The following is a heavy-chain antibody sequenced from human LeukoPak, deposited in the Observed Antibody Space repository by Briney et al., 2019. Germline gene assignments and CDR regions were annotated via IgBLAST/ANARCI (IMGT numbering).Heavy chain of an antibody. CDR1: GGSISNTNYY. V-gene: IGHV4-39*01. Sequence: PSETLSLTCTVSGGSISNTNYYWGWIRQPPGKGLEWIGSIYYSGSTYYNPSLKSRVTIPVDTSKNQFSLKMSSMTAADTAVFFCARQFTMVRGVISNCSMDVWGKGTTVTVSS. D-gene: IGHD3-10*01. J-gene: IGHJ6*03. CDR2: IYYSGST. CDR3: ARQFTMVRGVISNCSMDV.